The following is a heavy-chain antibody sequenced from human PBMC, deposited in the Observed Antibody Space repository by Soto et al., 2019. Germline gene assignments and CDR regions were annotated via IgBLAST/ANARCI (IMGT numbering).Heavy chain of an antibody. CDR1: GVSISSSSYY. CDR3: ARHGSY. Sequence: SETLSLTCTVSGVSISSSSYYWGWIRQTPGKGLEWIGTIYFSGKTYYSPSLKSRLTISVDRSKNQFALNPTSVTAADTAVYYCARHGSYWGPGTLVTVSS. V-gene: IGHV4-39*01. CDR2: IYFSGKT. J-gene: IGHJ4*02.